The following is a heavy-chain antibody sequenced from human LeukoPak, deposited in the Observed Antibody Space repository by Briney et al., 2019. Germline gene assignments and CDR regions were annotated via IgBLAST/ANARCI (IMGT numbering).Heavy chain of an antibody. D-gene: IGHD3-10*01. Sequence: ASVKVSCKVSGYTLTELSMHWVRQAPGKGLEWMGGFDPEDGETIYAQKFQGRVTMTEDTSTDTAYMELSSLRSEDTAVYYCATVFTMVRGVPFDPRGQGTLVTVSS. J-gene: IGHJ5*02. CDR3: ATVFTMVRGVPFDP. V-gene: IGHV1-24*01. CDR2: FDPEDGET. CDR1: GYTLTELS.